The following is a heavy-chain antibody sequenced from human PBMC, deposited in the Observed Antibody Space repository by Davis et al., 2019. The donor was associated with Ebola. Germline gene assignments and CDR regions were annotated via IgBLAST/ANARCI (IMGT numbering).Heavy chain of an antibody. J-gene: IGHJ6*02. CDR3: AKAFYDFWSGYYSGWSAGIAYYYYGMDV. Sequence: GESLKISCAASGFTFDDYAMHWVRQAPGKGLEWVSLISGDGGSTYYADSVKGRFTISRDNSKNSLYLQMNSLRTEDTALYYCAKAFYDFWSGYYSGWSAGIAYYYYGMDVWGQGTTVTVSS. CDR2: ISGDGGST. V-gene: IGHV3-43*02. D-gene: IGHD3-3*01. CDR1: GFTFDDYA.